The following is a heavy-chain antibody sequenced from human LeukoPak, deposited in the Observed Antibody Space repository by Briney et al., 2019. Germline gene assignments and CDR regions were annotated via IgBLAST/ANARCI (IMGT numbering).Heavy chain of an antibody. CDR1: GFSFTTYR. CDR3: ARMPGYSNYAFYFMDV. D-gene: IGHD4-11*01. J-gene: IGHJ6*03. CDR2: ISSSGSLI. Sequence: GGSLRLSCAASGFSFTTYRMHWVRQAPGKGLEWVSSISSSGSLIKYADSLRGRFTISRDNAKNSVYLQMNSLTAEDTAVYYCARMPGYSNYAFYFMDVWGKGTTVTVSS. V-gene: IGHV3-21*01.